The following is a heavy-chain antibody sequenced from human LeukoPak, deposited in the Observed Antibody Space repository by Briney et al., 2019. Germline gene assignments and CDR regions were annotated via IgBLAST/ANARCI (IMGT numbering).Heavy chain of an antibody. CDR1: GFTFSTYA. J-gene: IGHJ4*02. CDR3: APRVVRSAPFDY. D-gene: IGHD6-6*01. V-gene: IGHV3-23*01. CDR2: ISGSTGRT. Sequence: GGSLRLSCAASGFTFSTYAMSWVRQAPGKGLEWVSAISGSTGRTYYADSVKGRFTISGDNSKNTLYLQMNNLRAEDTAVYYCAPRVVRSAPFDYWGQGTLVTVSS.